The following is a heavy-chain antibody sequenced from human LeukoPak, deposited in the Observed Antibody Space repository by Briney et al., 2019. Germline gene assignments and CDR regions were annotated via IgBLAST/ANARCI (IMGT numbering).Heavy chain of an antibody. Sequence: GGSLRLSCAASGFTFSSYAMSWVRQAPGKGLEWVSAISGSGNRAYHADSVKGRFTISRDNAKNSLYLQMNSLRAEDTAVYYCAELGITMIGGVWGKGTTVTISS. CDR3: AELGITMIGGV. J-gene: IGHJ6*04. D-gene: IGHD3-10*02. V-gene: IGHV3-23*01. CDR2: ISGSGNRA. CDR1: GFTFSSYA.